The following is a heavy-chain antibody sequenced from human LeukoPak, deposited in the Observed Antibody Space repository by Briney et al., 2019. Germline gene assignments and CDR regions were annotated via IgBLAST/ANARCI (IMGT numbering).Heavy chain of an antibody. CDR1: GYTFTGYY. D-gene: IGHD3-10*01. J-gene: IGHJ4*02. CDR3: ASYYYGSGSYYPLDY. V-gene: IGHV1-2*06. CDR2: INPNSGGT. Sequence: ASVKVSCKASGYTFTGYYMHWVRQAPGQGLEWMGRINPNSGGTNYAQKFQGRVTMTRDTSISTAYMELSRLRSDDTAVYYCASYYYGSGSYYPLDYWGQGTLVTVSS.